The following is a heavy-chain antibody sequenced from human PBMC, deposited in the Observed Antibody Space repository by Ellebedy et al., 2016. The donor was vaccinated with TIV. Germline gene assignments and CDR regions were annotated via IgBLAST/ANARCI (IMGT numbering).Heavy chain of an antibody. V-gene: IGHV3-23*01. CDR2: ISDSGGTT. J-gene: IGHJ6*02. CDR1: GFTFSTYA. CDR3: AKAALKSYYYGLDV. Sequence: GESLKISCAASGFTFSTYAMNWVRQAPGKGLEWVSNISDSGGTTYYADSVKGRFTISRDNSKNTLSLQMNSLRADDTAVYYCAKAALKSYYYGLDVWGQGTTVTVSS.